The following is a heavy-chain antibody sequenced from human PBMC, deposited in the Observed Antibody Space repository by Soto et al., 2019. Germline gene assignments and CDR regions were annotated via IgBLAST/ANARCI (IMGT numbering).Heavy chain of an antibody. V-gene: IGHV3-23*01. J-gene: IGHJ4*02. CDR2: ISSSDGST. CDR1: GFSFSSYA. CDR3: ARDRERDAWYEDY. D-gene: IGHD6-13*01. Sequence: PGGSLILSCVASGFSFSSYAMSWVRQAPGKGLEWVSVISSSDGSTYYADSVKGRFTISRDNSKNTLYLQMNSLRAEDTAVYYCARDRERDAWYEDYWGQGTLVTASS.